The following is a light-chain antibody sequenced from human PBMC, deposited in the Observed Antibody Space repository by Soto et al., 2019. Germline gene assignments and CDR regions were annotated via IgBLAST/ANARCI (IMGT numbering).Light chain of an antibody. J-gene: IGKJ5*01. V-gene: IGKV2-28*01. CDR3: MQALQTPPT. CDR1: PCLLHNIGYTY. Sequence: DIVMTQSPLSLPVTPGGPASISCRCSPCLLHNIGYTYLDWNLKKPGQSPQLLIYLGSNRASGVPDRFSGSGSGTDFTLKISRVEAEDVGVYYCMQALQTPPTFGQGTRLEIK. CDR2: LGS.